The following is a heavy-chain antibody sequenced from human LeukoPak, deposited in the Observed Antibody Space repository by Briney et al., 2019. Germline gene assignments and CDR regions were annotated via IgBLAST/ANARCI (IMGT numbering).Heavy chain of an antibody. Sequence: PSETLSLTCTVSGGSISSYYWSWIRQPPGKGLEWIGYIYYSGSTNYNPSLKSRVTISVDTSKNQFSLKLSSVTAADTAVYYCASPGIAAAGTPHNDAFDIWGQGTMVTVSS. V-gene: IGHV4-59*12. CDR1: GGSISSYY. D-gene: IGHD6-13*01. CDR3: ASPGIAAAGTPHNDAFDI. CDR2: IYYSGST. J-gene: IGHJ3*02.